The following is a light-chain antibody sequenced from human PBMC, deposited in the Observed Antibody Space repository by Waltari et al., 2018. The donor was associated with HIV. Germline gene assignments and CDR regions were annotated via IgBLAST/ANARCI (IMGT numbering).Light chain of an antibody. CDR3: CSYAGTNIWV. J-gene: IGLJ1*01. CDR2: DVT. CDR1: SSDVGGFNY. V-gene: IGLV2-11*01. Sequence: QSALTQPRSVSGSPGQSVTISCTGTSSDVGGFNYVSWYQQYPGRAPKLMIYDVTKRPSGVPDRFSGSKSGNTASLTISGLQTEDESDYYCCSYAGTNIWVFGTGTKVTV.